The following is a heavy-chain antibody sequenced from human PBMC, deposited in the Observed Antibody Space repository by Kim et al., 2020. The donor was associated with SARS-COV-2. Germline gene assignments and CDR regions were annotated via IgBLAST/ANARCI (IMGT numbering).Heavy chain of an antibody. Sequence: GGSLRLSCAASGFTFSSYSMNWVRQAPGKGLEWVSSISSSSSYIYYADSVKGRFTISRDNAKNSLYLQMNSLRAEDTAVYYCAREAAGKTPSYYYYGMDGWGQGTTVTVSS. J-gene: IGHJ6*02. CDR2: ISSSSSYI. CDR3: AREAAGKTPSYYYYGMDG. CDR1: GFTFSSYS. V-gene: IGHV3-21*01. D-gene: IGHD6-13*01.